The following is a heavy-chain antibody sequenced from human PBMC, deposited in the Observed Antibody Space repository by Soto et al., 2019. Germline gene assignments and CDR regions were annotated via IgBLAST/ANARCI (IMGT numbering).Heavy chain of an antibody. J-gene: IGHJ6*02. CDR1: GGTFSSYA. D-gene: IGHD2-2*01. CDR3: ASRIVVVPAAVNYYGMDV. CDR2: IIPIFGTA. Sequence: SVKVSCKASGGTFSSYAISWVRQAPGQGLEWMGGIIPIFGTANYAQKFQGRVTITADESTSTAYMELSSLRSEDTAVYYCASRIVVVPAAVNYYGMDVWGQGTTVTVSS. V-gene: IGHV1-69*13.